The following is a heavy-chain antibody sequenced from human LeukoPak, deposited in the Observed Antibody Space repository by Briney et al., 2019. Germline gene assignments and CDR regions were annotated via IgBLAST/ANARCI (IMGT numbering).Heavy chain of an antibody. D-gene: IGHD2-2*02. V-gene: IGHV1-2*02. CDR3: ARRAGHYNGMDV. CDR2: INPNSGGT. CDR1: GYTFTGYY. Sequence: ASVKASCKSSGYTFTGYYVHWVRQAPGQGLEWMGWINPNSGGTNFAEKFQGRVTMTRDTSISTAYMELSRLRPDDTAVYYCARRAGHYNGMDVWGQGTTVTVSS. J-gene: IGHJ6*02.